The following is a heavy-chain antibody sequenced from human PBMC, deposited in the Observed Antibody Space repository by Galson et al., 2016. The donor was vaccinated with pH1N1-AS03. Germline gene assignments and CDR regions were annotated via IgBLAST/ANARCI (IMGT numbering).Heavy chain of an antibody. Sequence: SETLSLTCTVSGGSINSDSYYWGWIRQPPGKGLEWIGSISNSGSTYYNPSLKSRVTISVRTSKSQFSRNLSSETAADTAVYYCARHDLTAYGYVNWFDPWGQGTLVTVSS. V-gene: IGHV4-39*01. D-gene: IGHD5-18*01. CDR2: ISNSGST. CDR1: GGSINSDSYY. J-gene: IGHJ5*02. CDR3: ARHDLTAYGYVNWFDP.